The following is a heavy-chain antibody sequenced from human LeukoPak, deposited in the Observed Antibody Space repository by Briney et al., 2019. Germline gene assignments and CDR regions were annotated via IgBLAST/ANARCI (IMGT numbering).Heavy chain of an antibody. CDR1: GGSFSGYF. Sequence: SETLSLTCAVYGGSFSGYFWSWIRQPPGKGLEWIGEINHSGSTNYNPSLKSRVTISVDTSKNQFSLKLSSVTAADTAVYYCARGTKLLAARRLGWFDPWGQGTLVTVSS. V-gene: IGHV4-34*01. J-gene: IGHJ5*02. D-gene: IGHD6-6*01. CDR3: ARGTKLLAARRLGWFDP. CDR2: INHSGST.